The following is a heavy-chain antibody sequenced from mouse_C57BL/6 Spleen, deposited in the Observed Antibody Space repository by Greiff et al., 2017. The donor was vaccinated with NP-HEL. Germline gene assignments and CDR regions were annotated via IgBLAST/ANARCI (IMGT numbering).Heavy chain of an antibody. J-gene: IGHJ1*03. Sequence: DVMLVESEGGLVQPGRSMKLSCTASGFTFSDYYMAWVRQVPEKGLEWVANINYDGSSTYYLDSLKSRFIISRDNAKNLLYLQMSSLKSEDTDTDYCARGGLYTDWYVDVWGTGTTVTVSS. D-gene: IGHD2-12*01. CDR2: INYDGSST. CDR3: ARGGLYTDWYVDV. V-gene: IGHV5-16*01. CDR1: GFTFSDYY.